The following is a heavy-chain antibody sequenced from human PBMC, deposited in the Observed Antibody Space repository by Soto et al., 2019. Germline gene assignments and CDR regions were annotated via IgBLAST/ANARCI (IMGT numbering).Heavy chain of an antibody. CDR3: ARDREPGSGWYPYFDY. CDR2: ISYDGSNK. D-gene: IGHD6-19*01. V-gene: IGHV3-30-3*01. J-gene: IGHJ4*02. CDR1: GFTFSSYA. Sequence: GGSLRLSCAASGFTFSSYAMHWVRQAPGKGLEWVAFISYDGSNKYYADSVKGRFTISRDNSKNTLYLQMNSLRAEDTAVYYCARDREPGSGWYPYFDYWGQGTLVTVSS.